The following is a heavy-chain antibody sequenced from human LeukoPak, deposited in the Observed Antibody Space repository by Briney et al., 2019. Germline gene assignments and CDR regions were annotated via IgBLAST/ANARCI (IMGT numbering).Heavy chain of an antibody. Sequence: GGSLRLSCAASGFTFSSYAMHWVRQAPGKGLEYVSAISSNGGSTYYANSVKGRFTISRDNSKNTLYLQMGSLRAEGMAVYYCASGDVAAAPSDYWGQGTLVTVSS. D-gene: IGHD6-13*01. CDR3: ASGDVAAAPSDY. J-gene: IGHJ4*02. CDR2: ISSNGGST. CDR1: GFTFSSYA. V-gene: IGHV3-64*01.